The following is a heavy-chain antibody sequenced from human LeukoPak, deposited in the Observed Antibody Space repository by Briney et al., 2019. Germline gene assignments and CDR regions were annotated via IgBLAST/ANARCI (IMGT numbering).Heavy chain of an antibody. CDR3: AREDLYYYDSSGSEYFQH. J-gene: IGHJ1*01. CDR1: GYTFTGYY. V-gene: IGHV1-2*02. CDR2: INPNSGGT. Sequence: ASVKVSCKASGYTFTGYYMHWVRQAPGQGLEWMGWINPNSGGTNYAQKFQGRVTMTRDTSISTAYMELSRQRSDDTAVYYCAREDLYYYDSSGSEYFQHWGQGTLVTVSS. D-gene: IGHD3-22*01.